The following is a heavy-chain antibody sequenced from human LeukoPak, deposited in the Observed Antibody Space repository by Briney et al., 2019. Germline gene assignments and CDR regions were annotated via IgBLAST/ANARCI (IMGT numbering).Heavy chain of an antibody. CDR2: IYHSGST. Sequence: SETLSLTCAVSGYSNSSGYYWGWIRQPPGKGLEWIGSIYHSGSTYYNPSLKSRVTISVDTSKNQFSLKLSSVTAADTAVYYCARLYLGYMDVWGKGTTVTVSS. CDR1: GYSNSSGYY. D-gene: IGHD2/OR15-2a*01. J-gene: IGHJ6*03. V-gene: IGHV4-38-2*01. CDR3: ARLYLGYMDV.